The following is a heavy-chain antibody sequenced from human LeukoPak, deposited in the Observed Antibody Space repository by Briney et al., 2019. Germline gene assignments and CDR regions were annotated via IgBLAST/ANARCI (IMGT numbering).Heavy chain of an antibody. CDR3: ARDGSGWSRDV. Sequence: GGSLRLSCAASGFTFSVRGMPCARQAPGKGLEWVSTIPSSGNYIYYADSVKRRFTSSRDNAKNSVYLQMNSLTADDTAMFFCARDGSGWSRDVWGQGTTVTVSS. CDR1: GFTFSVRG. J-gene: IGHJ6*02. V-gene: IGHV3-21*01. CDR2: IPSSGNYI. D-gene: IGHD6-19*01.